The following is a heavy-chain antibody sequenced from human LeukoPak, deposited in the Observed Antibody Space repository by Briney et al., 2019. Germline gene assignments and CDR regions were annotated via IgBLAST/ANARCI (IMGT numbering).Heavy chain of an antibody. D-gene: IGHD5-12*01. Sequence: PSETLSLTCTVSGGSISSSSYYWGWIRQPPGEGLEWIGSIYYSGSTYYNPSLKSRVTISVDTSKNQFSLKLSSVTAADTAVYYCARSLRKFTHDAFDIWGQGTMVTVSS. J-gene: IGHJ3*02. CDR3: ARSLRKFTHDAFDI. CDR1: GGSISSSSYY. CDR2: IYYSGST. V-gene: IGHV4-39*01.